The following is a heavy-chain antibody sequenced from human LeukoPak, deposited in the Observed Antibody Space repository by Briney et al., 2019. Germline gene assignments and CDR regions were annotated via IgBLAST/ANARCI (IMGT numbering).Heavy chain of an antibody. J-gene: IGHJ4*02. CDR1: GGSISSYY. V-gene: IGHV4-59*08. D-gene: IGHD6-13*01. CDR3: ARSRYSSSWYYFDY. CDR2: IYYSGST. Sequence: SETLSLTCTVSGGSISSYYWSWIRQPPGKGLEWIGYIYYSGSTNYNPSLKSRVTISVDTSKNQFSLKLSSVTAADTAVYYCARSRYSSSWYYFDYWGQGTLVTVSS.